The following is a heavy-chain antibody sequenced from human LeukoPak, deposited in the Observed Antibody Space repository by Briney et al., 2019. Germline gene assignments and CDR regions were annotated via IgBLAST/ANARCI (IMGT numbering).Heavy chain of an antibody. CDR1: GGSFSDYY. V-gene: IGHV4-34*09. CDR3: ARNAPDSSSWDWFDP. J-gene: IGHJ5*02. CDR2: INHSGSP. Sequence: SETLSLTCAVYGGSFSDYYWTWIRQPPGKGLEWIGEINHSGSPNNNPSLKSRVTISVDTSKNQFSLKLSSVTAADTAVYYCARNAPDSSSWDWFDPWGQGTLVTVSS. D-gene: IGHD6-13*01.